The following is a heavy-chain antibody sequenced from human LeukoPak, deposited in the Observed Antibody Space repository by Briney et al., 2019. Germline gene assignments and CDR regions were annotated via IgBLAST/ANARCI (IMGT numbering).Heavy chain of an antibody. V-gene: IGHV3-33*06. Sequence: GGSLRLSCAASGFSFSTYGMHWVRQAPGKGLEWVAVIWYDGSNKYYADSVKGRFTISRDNSKNTLYLQMNSLRAEDTAVYYCAKQSRQQLAHFDYWGQGTLVTVSS. J-gene: IGHJ4*02. D-gene: IGHD6-13*01. CDR2: IWYDGSNK. CDR1: GFSFSTYG. CDR3: AKQSRQQLAHFDY.